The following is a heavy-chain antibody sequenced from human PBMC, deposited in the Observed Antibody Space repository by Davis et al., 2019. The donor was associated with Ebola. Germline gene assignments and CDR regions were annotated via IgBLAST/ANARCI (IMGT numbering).Heavy chain of an antibody. J-gene: IGHJ2*01. CDR3: ARDGNVYGSGRGYLDR. D-gene: IGHD3-10*01. V-gene: IGHV1-24*01. Sequence: ASVKVSCKVSGYTLSELSIHWVRQAPGKGLEWMGGFESEDGETTYAQEFQGRVTLTEDTSTDTAYIELSRLRSDDTAVYHCARDGNVYGSGRGYLDRWGRGTLVTVSS. CDR1: GYTLSELS. CDR2: FESEDGET.